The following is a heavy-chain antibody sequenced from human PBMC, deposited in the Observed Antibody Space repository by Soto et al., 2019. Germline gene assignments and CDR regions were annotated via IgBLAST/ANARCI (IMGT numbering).Heavy chain of an antibody. CDR3: ATQRAVSGSAAFDI. Sequence: GESLKSSCQGPGYKFASYWIGWVRQMPGKGLEWMGIIYPRDSDTRYSPSFHGQVTISADKSISTAYLQWSSLKAADTAMYYCATQRAVSGSAAFDIWGQGTMVTVSS. CDR2: IYPRDSDT. D-gene: IGHD3-10*01. V-gene: IGHV5-51*01. J-gene: IGHJ3*02. CDR1: GYKFASYW.